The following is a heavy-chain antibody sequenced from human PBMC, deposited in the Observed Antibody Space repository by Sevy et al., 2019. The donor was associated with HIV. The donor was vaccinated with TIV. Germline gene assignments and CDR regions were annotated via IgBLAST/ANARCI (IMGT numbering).Heavy chain of an antibody. V-gene: IGHV3-30-3*01. D-gene: IGHD1-26*01. Sequence: GGSLRLSCAASGFTFSSYAMHWVRQAPGKGLEWVAVISYDGSNKHYADSVKGRFTISRDNSKNTLYLQMNSLRAEDTAVYYCARTEWELLPFDYWGQGTLVTVSS. CDR3: ARTEWELLPFDY. CDR1: GFTFSSYA. J-gene: IGHJ4*02. CDR2: ISYDGSNK.